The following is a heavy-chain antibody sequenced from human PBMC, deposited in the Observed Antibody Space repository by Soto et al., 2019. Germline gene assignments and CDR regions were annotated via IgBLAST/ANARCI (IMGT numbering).Heavy chain of an antibody. CDR3: AFTRMSYSGWGYFDY. D-gene: IGHD5-12*01. J-gene: IGHJ4*02. CDR1: GFTFSSFA. Sequence: EVQLLESGGDLVQPGGSLRLSCAASGFTFSSFAMNWVRQAPGKGLEWVSAVSAPGGSKYYADSVKGRFTISRDNSKNLLYVQINSPRAEDTAVYYCAFTRMSYSGWGYFDYWGQGTLVTVSS. CDR2: VSAPGGSK. V-gene: IGHV3-23*01.